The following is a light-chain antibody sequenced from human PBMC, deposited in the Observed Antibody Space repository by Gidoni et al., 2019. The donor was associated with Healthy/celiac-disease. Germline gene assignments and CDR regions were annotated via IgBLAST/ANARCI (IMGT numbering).Light chain of an antibody. V-gene: IGKV3-20*01. J-gene: IGKJ3*01. Sequence: EIVLTQSPGTLSLSPGERATLSCRASQSVSSSYLAWYQQKPGQAPRLLIYGASSRATGIPDRFRGSGSGTDFTLTISRREPEDFAVYYCQQYGSSSFTFGPGTKVDIK. CDR1: QSVSSSY. CDR2: GAS. CDR3: QQYGSSSFT.